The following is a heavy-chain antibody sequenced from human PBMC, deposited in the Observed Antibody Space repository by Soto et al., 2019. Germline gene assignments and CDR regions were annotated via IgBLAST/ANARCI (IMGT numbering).Heavy chain of an antibody. CDR3: ARIQRGYSSAWSPFDY. J-gene: IGHJ4*02. D-gene: IGHD6-19*01. CDR1: VFSLRSRKMC. V-gene: IGHV2-70*11. Sequence: KQSLAIACTSRVFSLRSRKMCVSWIRQPPGKALEWLARIDWDDDKYYITSLKTKLTISKDTSKNQVVLTMTNMDPVDTATYFCARIQRGYSSAWSPFDYWGQGILVTVSS. CDR2: IDWDDDK.